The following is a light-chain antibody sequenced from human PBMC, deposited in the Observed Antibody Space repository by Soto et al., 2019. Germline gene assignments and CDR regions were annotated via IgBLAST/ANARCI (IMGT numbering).Light chain of an antibody. CDR1: QAVISGY. V-gene: IGKV3-20*01. Sequence: EIVLTQSPGALSLSPGEGATLFCRASQAVISGYLAWYQQKPGQAPRLLMYGVSSRPTGISDRFSGSGSGTEFTLTITRLEPEDFALYYCQQYGVPPFNFGQGTKLQIK. J-gene: IGKJ2*01. CDR2: GVS. CDR3: QQYGVPPFN.